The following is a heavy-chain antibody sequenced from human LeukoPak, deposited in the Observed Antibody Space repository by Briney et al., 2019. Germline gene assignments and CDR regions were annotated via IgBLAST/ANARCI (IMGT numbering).Heavy chain of an antibody. V-gene: IGHV1-46*01. CDR3: ARAGAYCGGDCYSFFFDY. D-gene: IGHD2-21*02. CDR2: INPSGGST. Sequence: GASVKVSCKASGYTFTSYGISWVRQAPGQGLEWMGIINPSGGSTSYAQKFQGRVTMTRDTSTSTVYMELSSLRSEDTAVYYCARAGAYCGGDCYSFFFDYWGQGTLVTVSS. J-gene: IGHJ4*02. CDR1: GYTFTSYG.